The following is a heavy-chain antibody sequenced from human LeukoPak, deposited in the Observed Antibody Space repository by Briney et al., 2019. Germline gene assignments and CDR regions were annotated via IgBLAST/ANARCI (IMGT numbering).Heavy chain of an antibody. Sequence: GGSLRLSRAASGFTFSSYSMNWVRQAPGKGLEWVSYISSSSSTIYYADSVKGRFTISRDNSKNTVYLQMNSLRAEDTAVYYCAKVMKGSERLTMVRGVIIKTAGLYYMDVWGKGTTVTVSS. J-gene: IGHJ6*03. CDR1: GFTFSSYS. CDR3: AKVMKGSERLTMVRGVIIKTAGLYYMDV. D-gene: IGHD3-10*01. V-gene: IGHV3-48*01. CDR2: ISSSSSTI.